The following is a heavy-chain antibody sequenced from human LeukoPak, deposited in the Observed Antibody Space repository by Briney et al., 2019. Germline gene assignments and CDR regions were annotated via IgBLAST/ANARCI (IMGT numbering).Heavy chain of an antibody. V-gene: IGHV3-73*01. D-gene: IGHD3-10*01. Sequence: GGSLRLSCAASGFTFSGSAMHWVRQASGKGLERVGRIRSKANSYATAYAASVKGRFTISRDDSKNTAYLQMNSLKTEDTAVYYCTRVRSGTTVYYYMDVWGKGTTVTVSS. CDR3: TRVRSGTTVYYYMDV. CDR1: GFTFSGSA. CDR2: IRSKANSYAT. J-gene: IGHJ6*03.